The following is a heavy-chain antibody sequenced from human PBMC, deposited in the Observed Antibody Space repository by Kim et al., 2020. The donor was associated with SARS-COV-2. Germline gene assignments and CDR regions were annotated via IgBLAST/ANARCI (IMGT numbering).Heavy chain of an antibody. CDR2: TYYRSNWSKWYS. CDR3: AKGRSGLTVSLFDY. Sequence: SQTLSLTCVMSGDSVSSSSASWNWIRQSPSRGLEWLGRTYYRSNWSKWYSDSAASVKSRIRVNADTSKNQFSLYLDSVTPEDTAVYYCAKGRSGLTVSLFDYWGQGTLVTVSS. J-gene: IGHJ4*02. V-gene: IGHV6-1*01. D-gene: IGHD3-10*01. CDR1: GDSVSSSSAS.